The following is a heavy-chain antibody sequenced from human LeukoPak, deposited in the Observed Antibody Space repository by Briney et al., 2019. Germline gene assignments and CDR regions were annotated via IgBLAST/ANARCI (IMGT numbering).Heavy chain of an antibody. D-gene: IGHD1-26*01. CDR1: GYTFTGYY. Sequence: ASVKVSCKASGYTFTGYYMHWVRQAPGQGLEWMGWINPNSGGTNYAQKFQGRVTMTRDTSISTAYMELNRLRSDDTAVYYCARGRDSGSRTYYFDFWGQGTLVTVSS. J-gene: IGHJ4*02. CDR3: ARGRDSGSRTYYFDF. V-gene: IGHV1-2*02. CDR2: INPNSGGT.